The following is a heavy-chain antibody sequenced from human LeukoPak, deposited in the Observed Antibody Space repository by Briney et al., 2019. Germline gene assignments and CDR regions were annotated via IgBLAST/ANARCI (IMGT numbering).Heavy chain of an antibody. CDR3: ARRYYYGSGMYFDY. V-gene: IGHV3-74*01. D-gene: IGHD3-10*01. CDR2: IKTDGSIT. CDR1: WFSFSVYW. Sequence: GGAPRLSCAAPWFSFSVYWVHWGRPAPGKGPGWVSRIKTDGSITDYADFVKGRFTISRDNAKNSLYLQMDSLRVEDTAVYYCARRYYYGSGMYFDYWGQGTLVTVSS. J-gene: IGHJ4*02.